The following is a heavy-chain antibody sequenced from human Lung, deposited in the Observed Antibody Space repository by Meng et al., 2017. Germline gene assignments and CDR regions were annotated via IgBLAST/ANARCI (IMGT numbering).Heavy chain of an antibody. J-gene: IGHJ4*02. D-gene: IGHD1-14*01. CDR2: LIAVFDKT. CDR3: ARGRRNEPLFDY. CDR1: GGSFSTHT. Sequence: QVQLVQSGAEGKKPGSSVKVACKTSGGSFSTHTFSWVRQAPGQGLEWMGGLIAVFDKTKAAPRFQDRVTFTADESTSTAYMELSSLTFDDTAVYFCARGRRNEPLFDYWGQGTLAPSPQ. V-gene: IGHV1-69*13.